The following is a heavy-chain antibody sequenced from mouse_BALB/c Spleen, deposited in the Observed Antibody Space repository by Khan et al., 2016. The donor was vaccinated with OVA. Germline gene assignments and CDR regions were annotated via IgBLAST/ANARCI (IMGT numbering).Heavy chain of an antibody. V-gene: IGHV14-4*02. CDR1: GFNIKDYY. J-gene: IGHJ3*01. CDR2: IDPENGDT. Sequence: VQLKESGAELVRSGASVKLSCTASGFNIKDYYMHWVKQRPEQGLEWIGWIDPENGDTEYAPKFQGKATMTADTSSNTAYLQLSSLTSEDTAVYYCKLIRPAWLAYWGQGTLVTVSA. CDR3: KLIRPAWLAY. D-gene: IGHD1-1*01.